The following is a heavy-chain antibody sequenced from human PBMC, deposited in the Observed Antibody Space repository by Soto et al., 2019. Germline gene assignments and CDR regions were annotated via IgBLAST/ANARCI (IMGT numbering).Heavy chain of an antibody. J-gene: IGHJ4*02. Sequence: ASVKVSCKASGGTFSSYTISWVRQAPGQRLEWMGRIIPILGIANYAQKFQGRVTITADKSTSTAYMELSSLRSEDTAVFYCASHGDGYNNTWFEFDCWGQGTLVTVSS. V-gene: IGHV1-69*02. D-gene: IGHD3-10*01. CDR3: ASHGDGYNNTWFEFDC. CDR1: GGTFSSYT. CDR2: IIPILGIA.